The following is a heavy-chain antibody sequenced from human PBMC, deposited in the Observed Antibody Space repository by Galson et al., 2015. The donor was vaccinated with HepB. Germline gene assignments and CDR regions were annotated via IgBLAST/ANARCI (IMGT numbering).Heavy chain of an antibody. CDR1: GGSISSTSYY. CDR2: VYYSGTT. Sequence: SETLSLTCTVSGGSISSTSYYWGWIRQPPGKGLEWIGTVYYSGTTFYNPSLRSRVTISIDTSQNPVSLKRTSVTAADTAVYYCARRGVFGVVITDDSWGQGTLVTVSS. D-gene: IGHD3-3*01. CDR3: ARRGVFGVVITDDS. V-gene: IGHV4-39*01. J-gene: IGHJ4*02.